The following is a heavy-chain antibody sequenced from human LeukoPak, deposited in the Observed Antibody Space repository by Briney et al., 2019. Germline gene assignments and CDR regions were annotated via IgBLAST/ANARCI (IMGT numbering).Heavy chain of an antibody. Sequence: PGGSLRLSCAASGFTFSSYDMHWVRQATGKGLEWVSPIGTAADTYYPGSVKGRFTISKENDKNSLYIQMTSLRAGDTAAYYCARERTHYGMDVWGQGTMVTVSS. V-gene: IGHV3-13*01. CDR1: GFTFSSYD. J-gene: IGHJ6*02. D-gene: IGHD2-2*01. CDR3: ARERTHYGMDV. CDR2: IGTAADT.